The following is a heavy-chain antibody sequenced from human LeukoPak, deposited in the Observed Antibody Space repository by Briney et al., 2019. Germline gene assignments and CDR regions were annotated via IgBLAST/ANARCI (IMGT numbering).Heavy chain of an antibody. CDR2: INPNSGNT. Sequence: GASVKVSCKASGYTFASYYMHWVRQAPGQGLEWMGWINPNSGNTVYAQKFQGRITITRNTSISTAYMELSSLRSEDTAVYYCARLYSYYFYYYMDLWGKGTTVSVSS. CDR1: GYTFASYY. D-gene: IGHD2-21*01. J-gene: IGHJ6*03. V-gene: IGHV1-8*01. CDR3: ARLYSYYFYYYMDL.